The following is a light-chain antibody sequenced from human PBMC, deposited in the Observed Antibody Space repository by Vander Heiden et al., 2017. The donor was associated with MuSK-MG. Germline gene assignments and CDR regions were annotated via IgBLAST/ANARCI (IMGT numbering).Light chain of an antibody. CDR2: DAS. Sequence: DIQMTQSPSSLSASVGDRVTITCQASQDISNRLNWYQQRPGKAPKLLIYDASNLETGVPAGFSGSGSGTDFTFTISSLQPEDIATYYCQQDDNFPYTFGQGTKLEIK. CDR1: QDISNR. CDR3: QQDDNFPYT. V-gene: IGKV1-33*01. J-gene: IGKJ2*01.